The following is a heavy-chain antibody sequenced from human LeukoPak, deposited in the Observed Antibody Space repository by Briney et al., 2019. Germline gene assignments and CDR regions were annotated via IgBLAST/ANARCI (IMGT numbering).Heavy chain of an antibody. V-gene: IGHV3-21*01. D-gene: IGHD3-22*01. CDR1: GFTFSSYD. CDR2: VSTSSSYI. Sequence: KPGGSLRLSCAASGFTFSSYDMNWVRQAPGKGLEWVSSVSTSSSYIYYADSVKGRFTISRDNAKNSLYLQMNSLRAEDTAVYYCARLPGYYYDSSGYYYWRGGRLYYFDYWGQGTLVTVSS. CDR3: ARLPGYYYDSSGYYYWRGGRLYYFDY. J-gene: IGHJ4*02.